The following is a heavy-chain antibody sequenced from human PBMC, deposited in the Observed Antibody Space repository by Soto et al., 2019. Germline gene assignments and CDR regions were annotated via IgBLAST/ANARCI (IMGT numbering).Heavy chain of an antibody. CDR2: ISHDGSEK. J-gene: IGHJ6*02. D-gene: IGHD6-13*01. CDR3: ASAAAYFYNYYYAMDV. Sequence: GWSLRLSCAASRFTFSSYAMDWVRQAPGKGLEWVAVISHDGSEKYYGDSVKGRFTISRDNPKNTVYLQMNSLRPEDTAVYYWASAAAYFYNYYYAMDVWGQGTAVTVS. V-gene: IGHV3-30-3*01. CDR1: RFTFSSYA.